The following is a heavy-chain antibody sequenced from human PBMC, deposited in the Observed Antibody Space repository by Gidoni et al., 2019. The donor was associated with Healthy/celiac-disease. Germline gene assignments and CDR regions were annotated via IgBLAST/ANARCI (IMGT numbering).Heavy chain of an antibody. CDR1: GGSISSYY. J-gene: IGHJ5*02. V-gene: IGHV4-59*01. CDR2: IYYSGST. CDR3: ARLNFRWFDP. Sequence: QVQLQESGPGLVKPSETLSLTCTVSGGSISSYYWSWIPQPPGKGLEWIGYIYYSGSTNYNPSLKSRVTISVDTSKNQFSLKLSSVTAADTAVYYCARLNFRWFDPWGQGTLVTVSS. D-gene: IGHD1-1*01.